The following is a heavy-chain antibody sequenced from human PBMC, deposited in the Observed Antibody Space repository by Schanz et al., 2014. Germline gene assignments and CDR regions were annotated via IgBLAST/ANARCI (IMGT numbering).Heavy chain of an antibody. Sequence: EVQLVESGGGFVQPGGSLGLSCVVSGFTVSSDHMSWVRQAPGKGLEWVSVIYSGIGAYYADSVKDRFTVSRDNSKNTVYLQMNRLRAEDTAVYYCARVHHYDPSGWGYFDYWGQGALVTVSS. V-gene: IGHV3-66*01. J-gene: IGHJ4*02. D-gene: IGHD3-22*01. CDR1: GFTVSSDH. CDR3: ARVHHYDPSGWGYFDY. CDR2: IYSGIGA.